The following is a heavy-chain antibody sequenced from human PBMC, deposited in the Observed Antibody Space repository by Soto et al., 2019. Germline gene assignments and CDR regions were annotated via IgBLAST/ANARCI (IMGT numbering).Heavy chain of an antibody. CDR3: SFGGGLLTSGWYKYYFDY. D-gene: IGHD6-19*01. V-gene: IGHV3-23*01. Sequence: GGSLRLSCEASESALSSLAMTWVRQAPGKGLEWVSSFADGGSGPDYADSVKGRFTVSRDTSTNTLYLQMNNLRGDDTAIYYCSFGGGLLTSGWYKYYFDYWGQGTMVTVSS. CDR1: ESALSSLA. CDR2: FADGGSGP. J-gene: IGHJ4*02.